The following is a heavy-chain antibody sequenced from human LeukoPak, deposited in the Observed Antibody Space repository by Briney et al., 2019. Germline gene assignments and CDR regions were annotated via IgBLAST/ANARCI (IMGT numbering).Heavy chain of an antibody. CDR1: GGSISSSSYY. Sequence: SETLSLTCTVSGGSISSSSYYWGWIRQPPWKGLEWLGRIYYSGSTYYNPSLKSRVPISVDTSKNQFSLKLSSVTAADTAVYYCARAVSVGYYDFWSGYYPNWFDPWGQGTLVTVSS. D-gene: IGHD3-3*01. J-gene: IGHJ5*02. V-gene: IGHV4-39*01. CDR3: ARAVSVGYYDFWSGYYPNWFDP. CDR2: IYYSGST.